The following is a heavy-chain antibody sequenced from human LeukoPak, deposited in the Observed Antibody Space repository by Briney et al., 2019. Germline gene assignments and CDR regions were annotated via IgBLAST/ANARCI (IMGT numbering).Heavy chain of an antibody. CDR2: ISGSGGST. J-gene: IGHJ4*02. CDR3: AKHIVVVPAAEFDY. D-gene: IGHD2-2*01. CDR1: RFNFSSHA. Sequence: GALKLFCAASRFNFSSHANSWVRQASGKGVEWVPAISGSGGSTYYADSVKGRLTISRDNSKNTLYLQMNSLRAEDTAVYYCAKHIVVVPAAEFDYWGQGTLVTVSS. V-gene: IGHV3-23*01.